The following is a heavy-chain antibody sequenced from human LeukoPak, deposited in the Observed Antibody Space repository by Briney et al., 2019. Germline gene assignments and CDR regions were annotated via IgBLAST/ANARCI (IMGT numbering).Heavy chain of an antibody. D-gene: IGHD1-26*01. J-gene: IGHJ4*02. CDR3: AREGGSYFLDF. V-gene: IGHV3-23*01. CDR1: GFSFPYG. CDR2: ITNSGENT. Sequence: GGSLRLSCEASGFSFPYGMSWVRQAPGKGLEWVSGITNSGENTYYADSVKGRFTISRDNSKNTLFLEMNSLRVEDTAVYYCAREGGSYFLDFWGQGTLVTVSS.